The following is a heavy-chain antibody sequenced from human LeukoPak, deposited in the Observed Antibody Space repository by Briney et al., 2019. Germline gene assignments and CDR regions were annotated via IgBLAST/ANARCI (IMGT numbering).Heavy chain of an antibody. CDR1: GGSISSYY. Sequence: AETLTLSGTVSGGSISSYYWSWIRQSPGKGLEWIGYIYYSGSTNYNPSLKSRVTISVDTSKNQFSLKLSSVTAADTAVYYCARSRVAATNFDYWGQGA. V-gene: IGHV4-59*01. J-gene: IGHJ4*02. CDR3: ARSRVAATNFDY. D-gene: IGHD5-24*01. CDR2: IYYSGST.